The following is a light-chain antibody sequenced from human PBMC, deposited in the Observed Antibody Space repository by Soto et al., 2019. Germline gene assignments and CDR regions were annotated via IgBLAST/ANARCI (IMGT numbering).Light chain of an antibody. CDR2: AAS. CDR1: QSVVTN. J-gene: IGKJ2*01. Sequence: EIVMTQSPATLSVSLGESATLSCRASQSVVTNLAWYQQTPGQAPRLLIYAASTRATGIPARFSGSGSGTEFILTISSLQSEDFAVYYCQQYTNWPYTFGQGTKLEIK. CDR3: QQYTNWPYT. V-gene: IGKV3-15*01.